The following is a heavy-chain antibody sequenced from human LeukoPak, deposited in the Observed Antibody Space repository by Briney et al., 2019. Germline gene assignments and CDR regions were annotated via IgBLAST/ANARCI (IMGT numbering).Heavy chain of an antibody. CDR2: IYSGGST. J-gene: IGHJ5*02. Sequence: GGSLRLSCAASGFTVSSNYMSWVCQAPGKGLEWVSVIYSGGSTYYADSVKGRFTISRDNSKNTLYLQMNSLRAEDTAVYYCARDVTGWFDPWGQGTLVTVSS. D-gene: IGHD1-14*01. CDR3: ARDVTGWFDP. V-gene: IGHV3-53*01. CDR1: GFTVSSNY.